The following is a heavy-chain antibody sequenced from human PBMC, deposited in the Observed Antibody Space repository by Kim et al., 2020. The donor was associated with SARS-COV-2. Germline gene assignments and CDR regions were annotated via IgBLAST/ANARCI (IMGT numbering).Heavy chain of an antibody. Sequence: YSQKFQGRVTITRDTSASTAYMELSSLRSEDTAVYYCARSNGDYFLPFDPWGRGTLVTVSS. CDR3: ARSNGDYFLPFDP. J-gene: IGHJ5*02. V-gene: IGHV1-3*01. D-gene: IGHD4-17*01.